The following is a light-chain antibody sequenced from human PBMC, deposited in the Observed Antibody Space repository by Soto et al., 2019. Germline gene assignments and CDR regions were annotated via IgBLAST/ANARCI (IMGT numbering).Light chain of an antibody. CDR3: QKYNGAPLT. Sequence: DIQMTQPPSSLSASVGDRVTITSRASQGIGINLAWYQQKPGKVPKLLIYDASTLQSGVPSRFSGSGSGTDFTLTISSLQPEDVATYYCQKYNGAPLTFGGGTKVEIK. J-gene: IGKJ4*01. CDR1: QGIGIN. V-gene: IGKV1-27*01. CDR2: DAS.